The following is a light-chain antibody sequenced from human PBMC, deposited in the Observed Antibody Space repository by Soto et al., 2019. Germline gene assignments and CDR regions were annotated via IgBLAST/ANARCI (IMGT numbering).Light chain of an antibody. J-gene: IGKJ4*01. CDR3: QPSDHLPLT. Sequence: DIQMTQSPSSLSASVGDRVTITCQASQNIYNYLNWYQQKPGKAPKLLIYDASNLETGVPSRFTGSGSGTDFTLTINSLQPEDIATYHCQPSDHLPLTFGGGTRVEIK. CDR2: DAS. V-gene: IGKV1-33*01. CDR1: QNIYNY.